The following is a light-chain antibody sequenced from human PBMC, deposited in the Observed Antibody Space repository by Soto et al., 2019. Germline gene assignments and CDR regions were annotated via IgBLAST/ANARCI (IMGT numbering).Light chain of an antibody. CDR2: KAS. J-gene: IGKJ4*01. CDR3: QQYNSYSALT. Sequence: DIQMTQSPSTLSASVGDRVTITCRASQSIGRWLAWYQQKPGKAPNLLIFKASSLQSGVPSRFSGSGSGTEFTLTISSLQPDDFATYYCQQYNSYSALTFGGGTKVESK. CDR1: QSIGRW. V-gene: IGKV1-5*03.